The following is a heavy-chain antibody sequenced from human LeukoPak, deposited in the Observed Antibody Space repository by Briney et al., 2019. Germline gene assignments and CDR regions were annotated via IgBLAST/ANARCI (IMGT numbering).Heavy chain of an antibody. V-gene: IGHV3-21*01. CDR2: ISSSSSYI. CDR1: GFTFSSYS. Sequence: GGSLRLSCAASGFTFSSYSMNWVRQAPGKGLEWVSSISSSSSYIYYADSVKGRFTISRDNAKNSLYLQMNSLRAEDTAVYYCARDSRGDFSSAFDIRGQGTMVTVSS. J-gene: IGHJ3*02. D-gene: IGHD3-3*01. CDR3: ARDSRGDFSSAFDI.